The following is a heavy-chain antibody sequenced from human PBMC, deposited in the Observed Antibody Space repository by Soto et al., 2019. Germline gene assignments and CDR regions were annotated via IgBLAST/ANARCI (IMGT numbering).Heavy chain of an antibody. CDR1: GGSISSGGYS. J-gene: IGHJ6*02. Sequence: SETLSLTCAVCGGSISSGGYSGSWIRQPPGKGLEWIGYIYHSGSTYYNPSLKSRVTISVDRSKNQFSLKLSSVTAADTAVYYCARGGRLNYYGMDVWGQGTTVTVSS. CDR2: IYHSGST. D-gene: IGHD6-19*01. V-gene: IGHV4-30-2*01. CDR3: ARGGRLNYYGMDV.